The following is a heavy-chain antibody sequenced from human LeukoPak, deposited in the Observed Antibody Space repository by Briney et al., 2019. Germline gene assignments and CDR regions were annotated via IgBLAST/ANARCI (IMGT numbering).Heavy chain of an antibody. CDR1: GFTLSNYA. D-gene: IGHD2-15*01. J-gene: IGHJ4*02. Sequence: GGSLRLSCAASGFTLSNYAMSWVRQAPGKGLEWVSTITGSGGSTYYADSVKGRFTICRDNSKNTLYLQMNSLGAEDTAVFYCAKAMRGSALVFDYWGQGTLVTVSS. V-gene: IGHV3-23*01. CDR2: ITGSGGST. CDR3: AKAMRGSALVFDY.